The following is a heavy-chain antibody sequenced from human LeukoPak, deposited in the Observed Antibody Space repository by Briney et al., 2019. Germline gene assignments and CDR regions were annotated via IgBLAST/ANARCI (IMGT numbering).Heavy chain of an antibody. CDR2: IYYTGGT. D-gene: IGHD4-17*01. CDR3: ARASGDYGDLYWYFDL. V-gene: IGHV4-59*01. CDR1: GASISSSY. J-gene: IGHJ2*01. Sequence: SSETLSLTCTVSGASISSSYWSWNRQPPGKGLEWIGYIYYTGGTNYNPSLRSRVATSIDPSKNHFSLKLNSVTAADTAVYYCARASGDYGDLYWYFDLWGRGTLVTVSS.